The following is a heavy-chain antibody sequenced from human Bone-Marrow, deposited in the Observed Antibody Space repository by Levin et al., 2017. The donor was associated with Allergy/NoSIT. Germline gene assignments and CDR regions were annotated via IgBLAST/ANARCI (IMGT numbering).Heavy chain of an antibody. Sequence: SETLSLTCSVSGGSIGSSSYFWSWIRQPPGKGLEWIGYVYYNGRTNYNPSLKSRLSISVDRSKNQFSLNLTSVTVADTAVYYCARVQRTDYWGQGTLVTVSS. J-gene: IGHJ4*02. CDR3: ARVQRTDY. V-gene: IGHV4-61*05. CDR2: VYYNGRT. D-gene: IGHD6-25*01. CDR1: GGSIGSSSYF.